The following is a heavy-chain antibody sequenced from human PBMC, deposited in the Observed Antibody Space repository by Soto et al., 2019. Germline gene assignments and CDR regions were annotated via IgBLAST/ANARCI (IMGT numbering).Heavy chain of an antibody. D-gene: IGHD5-18*01. CDR1: GGSFSKYS. CDR3: AASRWIQLWTADF. V-gene: IGHV1-69*01. J-gene: IGHJ4*02. CDR2: IIPISVTT. Sequence: QVHLVQSGAEVKKPGSSVKVSCKTSGGSFSKYSISWLRQAPGQGLEWMGGIIPISVTTHYAQRFQGRVTITSDDLTTTSYMEVSCLKFEDTAVYYCAASRWIQLWTADFWGQGTRVTVSS.